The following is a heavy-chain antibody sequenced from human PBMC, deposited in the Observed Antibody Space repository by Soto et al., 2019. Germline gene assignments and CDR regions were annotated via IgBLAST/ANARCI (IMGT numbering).Heavy chain of an antibody. CDR1: GGSLSSYY. CDR3: AGEEYNLGPFDC. V-gene: IGHV4-59*01. J-gene: IGHJ4*02. D-gene: IGHD1-1*01. Sequence: QVQLQESGPGLVKPSETLSLTCTVSGGSLSSYYWSWIRRPPGMGLEWIASISYSGTTNYNSSLKARAPLQIDAAKNQFPLKYNFVTAPDTAVYYCAGEEYNLGPFDCGAQGAVVPLPP. CDR2: ISYSGTT.